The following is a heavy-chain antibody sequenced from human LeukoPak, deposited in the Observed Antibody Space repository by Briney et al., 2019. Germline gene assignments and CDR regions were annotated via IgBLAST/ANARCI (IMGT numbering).Heavy chain of an antibody. V-gene: IGHV3-9*01. Sequence: PGGSLRLSCAASGFTFDDYDMSWVRQAPGKGLEWVSGISWNSGSIGYADSVKGRFTISRDNAKNSLYLQMNSLRAEDTALYYCAKGLPGYSYGQMFDYWGQGTLVTVSS. CDR3: AKGLPGYSYGQMFDY. CDR1: GFTFDDYD. D-gene: IGHD5-18*01. J-gene: IGHJ4*02. CDR2: ISWNSGSI.